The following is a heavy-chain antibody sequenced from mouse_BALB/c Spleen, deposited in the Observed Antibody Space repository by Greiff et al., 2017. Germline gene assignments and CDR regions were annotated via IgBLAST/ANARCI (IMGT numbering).Heavy chain of an antibody. CDR3: TRGAY. V-gene: IGHV6-6*02. CDR1: GFTFSNYW. J-gene: IGHJ3*01. Sequence: EVKLMESGGGLVQPGGSMKLSCVASGFTFSNYWMNWVRQSPEKGLEWVAEIRLKSNNYATHYAESVKGRFTISRDDSKSSVYLQMNNLRAEDTGIYYCTRGAYWGQGTLVTVAA. CDR2: IRLKSNNYAT.